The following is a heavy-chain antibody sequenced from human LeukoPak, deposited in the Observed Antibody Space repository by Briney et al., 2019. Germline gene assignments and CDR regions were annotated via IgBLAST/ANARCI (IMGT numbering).Heavy chain of an antibody. J-gene: IGHJ4*01. CDR1: GGSISTYY. V-gene: IGHV4-4*07. CDR3: AGRGHSTGWTFDY. CDR2: IHTSGST. D-gene: IGHD6-19*01. Sequence: SETLSLTCSVSGGSISTYYWSWIRQPAGKGLEWIAQIHTSGSTNFNPSLKSRVSISMDTPNNQFSLMISSVTAADTAIYYCAGRGHSTGWTFDYWGHGTLVTVSS.